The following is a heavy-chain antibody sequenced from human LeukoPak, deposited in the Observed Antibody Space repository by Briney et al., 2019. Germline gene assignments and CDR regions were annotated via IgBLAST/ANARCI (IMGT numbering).Heavy chain of an antibody. CDR1: GFTFSSYG. Sequence: PGGSLRLSCAASGFTFSSYGMHWVRQAPGKGLEWVAFIRYDGSNKYYADSVKGRFTIFRDNSKNTLYLQMNSLRAEDTAVYYCAKGHTVTTSLINWFDPWGQGTLVTVSS. CDR3: AKGHTVTTSLINWFDP. CDR2: IRYDGSNK. J-gene: IGHJ5*02. V-gene: IGHV3-30*02. D-gene: IGHD4-17*01.